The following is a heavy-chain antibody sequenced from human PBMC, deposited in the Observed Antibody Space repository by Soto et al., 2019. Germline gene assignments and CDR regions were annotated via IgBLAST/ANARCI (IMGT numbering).Heavy chain of an antibody. CDR1: GDSISSNSAG. Sequence: PSQILSLTCAITGDSISSNSAGWSWVRQSPSRGLEWLGRTYYRSKWYYEYAVSVRGRITINPDTSKNQYSLQLNSVTPEDTAVYFCARGEQYSGRIFDYWGQGTPVTVSS. V-gene: IGHV6-1*01. J-gene: IGHJ4*01. D-gene: IGHD1-26*01. CDR2: TYYRSKWYY. CDR3: ARGEQYSGRIFDY.